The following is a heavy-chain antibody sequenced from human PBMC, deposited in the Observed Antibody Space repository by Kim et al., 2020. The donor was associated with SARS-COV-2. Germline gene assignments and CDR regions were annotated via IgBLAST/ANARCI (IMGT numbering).Heavy chain of an antibody. Sequence: GGSLRLSCAGSGLSFDDSAMNWVRQAPGKGLEWVAVISYDGRDKVYADSVKGRFSISRDNSKNTLSLQMNSLRVEDTAVYYCARGNYYESVSLSDYYNGMDVWREGPTLTVSS. CDR1: GLSFDDSA. D-gene: IGHD3-10*01. CDR2: ISYDGRDK. V-gene: IGHV3-30-3*01. CDR3: ARGNYYESVSLSDYYNGMDV. J-gene: IGHJ6*04.